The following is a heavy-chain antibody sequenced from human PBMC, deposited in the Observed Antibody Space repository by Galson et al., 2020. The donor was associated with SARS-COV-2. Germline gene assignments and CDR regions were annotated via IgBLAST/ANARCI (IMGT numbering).Heavy chain of an antibody. J-gene: IGHJ3*02. Sequence: GESLKISCAASGFTFSSYAMSWVRQAPGKGLEWVSAISGSGGSTYYADSVKGRFTISRDNSKNTLYLQMNSLRAEDTAVYYCAKDLEGAILGATNMAFVSWGQGTMVTVSS. D-gene: IGHD1-26*01. V-gene: IGHV3-23*01. CDR1: GFTFSSYA. CDR2: ISGSGGST. CDR3: AKDLEGAILGATNMAFVS.